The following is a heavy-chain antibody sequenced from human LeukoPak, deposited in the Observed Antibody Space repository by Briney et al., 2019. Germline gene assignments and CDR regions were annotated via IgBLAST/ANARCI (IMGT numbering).Heavy chain of an antibody. D-gene: IGHD5-18*01. CDR3: ARDIDKTAMLFKGFDT. CDR1: DYYISSGHY. V-gene: IGHV4-38-2*02. Sequence: SSETPSLTCTVSDYYISSGHYWGWIRQPPGKGLEWIANIHHAGSTYYNPSLKSRVTISVDTSKNQFSLKLNSVTAADTAVYYCARDIDKTAMLFKGFDTWGQGTLVTVSS. J-gene: IGHJ5*02. CDR2: IHHAGST.